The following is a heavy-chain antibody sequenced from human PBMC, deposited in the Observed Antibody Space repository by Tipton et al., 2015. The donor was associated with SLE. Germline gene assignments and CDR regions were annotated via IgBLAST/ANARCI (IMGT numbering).Heavy chain of an antibody. CDR2: MHHNGST. J-gene: IGHJ5*01. D-gene: IGHD7-27*01. CDR3: ATGHFDF. Sequence: TLSLTCTVSLYSIGSGFYWDWVRQAPGKGLEWVATMHHNGSTYYNPSLRRRVAVSMDTSRNQFSLRLKSVTAADTAVYYCATGHFDFWGQGRLVTVFS. V-gene: IGHV4-38-2*02. CDR1: LYSIGSGFY.